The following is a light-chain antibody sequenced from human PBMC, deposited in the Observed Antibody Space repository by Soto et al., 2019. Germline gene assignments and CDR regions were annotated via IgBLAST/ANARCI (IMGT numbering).Light chain of an antibody. CDR3: LQHNTYPRT. J-gene: IGKJ1*01. CDR1: QGISTY. CDR2: AAS. Sequence: DIQMTQSPSAMSASVGDRVTITCRASQGISTYLAWFQQKPGKAPKRLIYAASSLQSGVPSRFSGSGSGTEFTLTISSLQPEDCATYYCLQHNTYPRTFGQGTKVEIK. V-gene: IGKV1-17*03.